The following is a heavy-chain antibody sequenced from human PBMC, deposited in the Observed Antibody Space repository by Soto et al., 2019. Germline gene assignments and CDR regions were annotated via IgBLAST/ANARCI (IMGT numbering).Heavy chain of an antibody. V-gene: IGHV3-23*01. J-gene: IGHJ5*02. D-gene: IGHD2-15*01. CDR2: ISGSGGST. CDR1: EFTFSSYA. Sequence: EVQLLESGGGLVQPGGSLRLSCAASEFTFSSYAMSWVRQAPGKGLEWVSAISGSGGSTCYADSVKGRFTISRDNSKNTLYLQMNSLRAEDTAVYYCAKVGSGGSCYRCWFDPWGQGTLVTVSS. CDR3: AKVGSGGSCYRCWFDP.